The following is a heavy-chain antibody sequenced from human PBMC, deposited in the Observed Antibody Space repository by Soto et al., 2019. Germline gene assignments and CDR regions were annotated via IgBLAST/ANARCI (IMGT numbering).Heavy chain of an antibody. Sequence: SETLSLTCTVSGGSISSGENFWNWIRQSPGKGLEWIGYIHHSGSTYYNPSLKSRLTISEDTSKNQISLKLNSVTAADTAVYYCARDTGTYPYYFDYWGQGTLVTVSS. CDR2: IHHSGST. J-gene: IGHJ4*02. CDR3: ARDTGTYPYYFDY. D-gene: IGHD1-26*01. CDR1: GGSISSGENF. V-gene: IGHV4-30-4*01.